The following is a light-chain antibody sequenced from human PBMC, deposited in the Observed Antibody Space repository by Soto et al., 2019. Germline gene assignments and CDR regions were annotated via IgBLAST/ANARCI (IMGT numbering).Light chain of an antibody. Sequence: DVVLTQSPLSLPVTLGQPASISCTSSQALVYGDGNTYLIWVQQRPGQSPRGLIYNVSRRDSGVPDRFSGSGSGTDFTLKISRVEAEDVGIYYCMQNTHWPRTFGQGTQEEIK. CDR3: MQNTHWPRT. V-gene: IGKV2-30*01. J-gene: IGKJ1*01. CDR1: QALVYGDGNTY. CDR2: NVS.